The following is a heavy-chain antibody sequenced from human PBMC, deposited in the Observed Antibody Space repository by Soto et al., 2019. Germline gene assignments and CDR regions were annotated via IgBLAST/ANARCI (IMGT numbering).Heavy chain of an antibody. V-gene: IGHV3-30-3*01. D-gene: IGHD3-22*01. CDR3: AREYSSAVVAPGY. CDR1: GFTFSSYT. J-gene: IGHJ4*02. CDR2: ISYDGGDK. Sequence: GGSLRLSCAASGFTFSSYTMHWVRQTPGKGLEWVAHISYDGGDKYYADSVKGRFTMSRDNSKNTLYLQMNSLRAEDASVYYCAREYSSAVVAPGYWGQGILVTVSS.